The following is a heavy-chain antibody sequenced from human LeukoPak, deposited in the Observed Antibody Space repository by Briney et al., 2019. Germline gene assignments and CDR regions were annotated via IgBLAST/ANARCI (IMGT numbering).Heavy chain of an antibody. CDR2: ISWNSGSI. V-gene: IGHV3-9*01. CDR3: AKEAGGYSYFDY. CDR1: GFTFDDYA. D-gene: IGHD3-22*01. Sequence: GRSLRLSCAASGFTFDDYAMHWVRQAPGKGLEWVSGISWNSGSIGYADSVKGRFTISRDNAKSSLYLQMNSLRAEDTALYYCAKEAGGYSYFDYWGQGTLVTVSS. J-gene: IGHJ4*02.